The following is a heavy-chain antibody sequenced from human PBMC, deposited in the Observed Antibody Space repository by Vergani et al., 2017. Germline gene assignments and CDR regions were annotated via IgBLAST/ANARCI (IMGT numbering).Heavy chain of an antibody. CDR1: GYTFTSYY. CDR3: ARSLAAAGHYYYYYGMDV. CDR2: INPSGGST. V-gene: IGHV1-46*03. Sequence: QVQLVQSGAEVKKPGASVKVSCKASGYTFTSYYMHWVRQAPGQGLEWMGIINPSGGSTSYAQKFQGRVTMTRDTSTSTVYMELSSLRSEDTDVYYCARSLAAAGHYYYYYGMDVWGQGTTVTVSS. J-gene: IGHJ6*02. D-gene: IGHD6-13*01.